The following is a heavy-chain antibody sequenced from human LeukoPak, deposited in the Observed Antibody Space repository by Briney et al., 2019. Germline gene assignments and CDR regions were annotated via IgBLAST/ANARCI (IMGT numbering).Heavy chain of an antibody. D-gene: IGHD3-10*01. CDR1: GFTFSSYS. V-gene: IGHV3-21*01. J-gene: IGHJ4*02. CDR2: ISSSSSYI. CDR3: ARVGALWFGEYVFDY. Sequence: GGSLRLSCAASGFTFSSYSMNWVRQAPGKGLEWVSSISSSSSYIYYADSVKGRFTISRDKAKNSLYLQMNSLRAEDTAVYYCARVGALWFGEYVFDYWGQGTLVTVSS.